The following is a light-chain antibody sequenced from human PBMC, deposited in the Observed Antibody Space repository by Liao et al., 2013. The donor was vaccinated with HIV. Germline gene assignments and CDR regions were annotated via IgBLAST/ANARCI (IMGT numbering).Light chain of an antibody. J-gene: IGLJ2*01. V-gene: IGLV3-1*01. CDR2: QDD. Sequence: SYELTQPPSVSVSPGQTATISCSGDKLGHKYVCWYQQRPGQSPVLVMYQDDKRPSGIPERFSGSNSGNTATLTISGTQAMDEADYYCQAWDSSTAHVVFGGGTNLTVL. CDR3: QAWDSSTAHVV. CDR1: KLGHKY.